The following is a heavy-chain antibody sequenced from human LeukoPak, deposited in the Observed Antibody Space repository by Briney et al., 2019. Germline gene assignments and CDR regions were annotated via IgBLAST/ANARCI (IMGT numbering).Heavy chain of an antibody. CDR3: ARAARDNYYGMDV. V-gene: IGHV3-9*01. CDR1: GFTFDDYA. Sequence: PGGSLRLSCAASGFTFDDYAMHWVRQAPGKGLEWVSGVSWNSAAIGYADSVKGRFTISRDNAKNSLYVQMNSLRAEDTALYYCARAARDNYYGMDVWGRGTTVTVSS. CDR2: VSWNSAAI. J-gene: IGHJ6*02. D-gene: IGHD6-13*01.